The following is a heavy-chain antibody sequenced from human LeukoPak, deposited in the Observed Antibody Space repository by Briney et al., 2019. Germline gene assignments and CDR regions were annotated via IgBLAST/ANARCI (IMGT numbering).Heavy chain of an antibody. CDR3: ARGRGGDVGVILYYFDY. V-gene: IGHV4-34*01. CDR1: GGSFSGYY. J-gene: IGHJ4*02. D-gene: IGHD2-15*01. Sequence: PSETLSLTCAVYGGSFSGYYWSWIRQPPGKGLEWIGEINHSGSTNYNPSLKSRVTISVDTSKNQFSLKLSSVTAADTAVYYCARGRGGDVGVILYYFDYWGQGTLVTVSS. CDR2: INHSGST.